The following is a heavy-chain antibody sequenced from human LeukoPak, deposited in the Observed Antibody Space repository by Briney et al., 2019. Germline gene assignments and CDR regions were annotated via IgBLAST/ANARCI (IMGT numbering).Heavy chain of an antibody. CDR3: ARCGNSWDWYFDL. D-gene: IGHD4-23*01. J-gene: IGHJ2*01. CDR2: LYYSGST. Sequence: SETLSLTCTVSGGSISSNNYYWGWIRQPPGKGLEWIGSLYYSGSTNYNPSLKSRVTISVDTSKNQFSLKLSSVTAADTAVYYCARCGNSWDWYFDLWGRGTLVTVSS. CDR1: GGSISSNNYY. V-gene: IGHV4-39*07.